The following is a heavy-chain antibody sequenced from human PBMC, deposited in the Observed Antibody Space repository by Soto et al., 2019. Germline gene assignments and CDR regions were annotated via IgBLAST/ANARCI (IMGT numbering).Heavy chain of an antibody. D-gene: IGHD4-17*01. J-gene: IGHJ2*01. CDR2: IGTAGDP. Sequence: LRLSCAASGFTFSSYDMHWVRQATGKGLEWVSAIGTAGDPYYPGSVKGRFTISRENAKNSLYLQMNSLRAGDTAVYYCARGPPPTLRVTTVSWYFYLWGRGTLVTVSS. CDR3: ARGPPPTLRVTTVSWYFYL. CDR1: GFTFSSYD. V-gene: IGHV3-13*05.